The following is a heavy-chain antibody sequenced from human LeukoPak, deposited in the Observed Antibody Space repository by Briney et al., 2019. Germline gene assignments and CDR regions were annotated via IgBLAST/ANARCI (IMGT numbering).Heavy chain of an antibody. J-gene: IGHJ6*02. CDR1: GGSISSYY. V-gene: IGHV4-59*01. CDR3: ARDPPSYYYDSSGSFPYYYYGMDV. D-gene: IGHD3-22*01. CDR2: IYYSGST. Sequence: SETLSLTCTVSGGSISSYYWSWIRQPPGKGLEWIGYIYYSGSTNDNPSLKSRVTISVDTSKNQFSLKLSSVTAADTAVYYCARDPPSYYYDSSGSFPYYYYGMDVWGQGTTVTVSS.